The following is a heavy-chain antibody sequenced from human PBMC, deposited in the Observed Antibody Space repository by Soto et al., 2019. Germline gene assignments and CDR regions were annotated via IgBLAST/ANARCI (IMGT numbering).Heavy chain of an antibody. D-gene: IGHD6-19*01. V-gene: IGHV3-30-3*01. CDR2: ISYDGSNK. CDR3: ARREQWPDGTNDY. Sequence: QVQLVESGGGVVQPGRSLRLSCAASGFTFSSYAMHWVRQAPGKGLEWVAVISYDGSNKYYADSVKGRFTISRDNSKNTLYLQMNSLRAEDTAVYYCARREQWPDGTNDYWGQGTLVTVSS. CDR1: GFTFSSYA. J-gene: IGHJ4*02.